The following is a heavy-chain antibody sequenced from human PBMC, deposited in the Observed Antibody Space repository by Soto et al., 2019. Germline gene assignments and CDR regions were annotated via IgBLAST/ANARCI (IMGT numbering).Heavy chain of an antibody. CDR1: GFTFSSYW. CDR2: IKQDGSEK. CDR3: ARDYDSSGYTFDY. J-gene: IGHJ4*02. Sequence: GGSLRLSCAASGFTFSSYWMSWARQAPGKGLEWVANIKQDGSEKYYVDSVKGRFTISRDNAKNSLHLQMNSLRAEDTAVYYCARDYDSSGYTFDYWGQGTLVTVSS. D-gene: IGHD3-22*01. V-gene: IGHV3-7*01.